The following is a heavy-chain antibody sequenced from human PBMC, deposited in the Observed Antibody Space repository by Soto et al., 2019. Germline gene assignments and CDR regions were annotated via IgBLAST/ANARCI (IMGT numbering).Heavy chain of an antibody. CDR1: GGSISSGGYY. V-gene: IGHV4-31*03. J-gene: IGHJ4*02. D-gene: IGHD2-8*01. CDR3: ARSGGYCTNGVCYTLDY. CDR2: IYYSGST. Sequence: SETLSLTCTVSGGSISSGGYYWSWIRQHPGKGLEWIGYIYYSGSTYYNPSLKSRVTISVDTSKNQFSLKLSSVTAADTAVYYCARSGGYCTNGVCYTLDYWGQGTLVTVSS.